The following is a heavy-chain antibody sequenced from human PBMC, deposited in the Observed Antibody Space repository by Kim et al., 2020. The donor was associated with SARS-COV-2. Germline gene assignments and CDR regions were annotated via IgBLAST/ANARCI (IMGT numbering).Heavy chain of an antibody. CDR2: IYRDGDT. V-gene: IGHV3-66*04. CDR1: GFTVSDNY. Sequence: GGSLRLSCAASGFTVSDNYMCWVRQAPGKGLEWVSVIYRDGDTYHPDSVKGRFTISRDISKNTVYLQMDSLRAEDTAVYYCARPRANYGSDLDYWGQGTLVTVSS. CDR3: ARPRANYGSDLDY. D-gene: IGHD3-10*01. J-gene: IGHJ4*02.